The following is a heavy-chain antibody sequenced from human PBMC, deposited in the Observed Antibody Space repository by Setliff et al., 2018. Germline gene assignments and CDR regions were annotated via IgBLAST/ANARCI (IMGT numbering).Heavy chain of an antibody. D-gene: IGHD3-22*01. Sequence: PGGSLRLSCAASGFTFNTFAMHWVRQAPGTGLEWLALIWFDGGEKYYVDSVKGRFTISRDNAKNSLYLQMNRLRAEDTALYYCAKDRSRDYDDSSGHDHWGQGTLVTVSS. J-gene: IGHJ4*02. CDR2: IWFDGGEK. CDR3: AKDRSRDYDDSSGHDH. CDR1: GFTFNTFA. V-gene: IGHV3-33*03.